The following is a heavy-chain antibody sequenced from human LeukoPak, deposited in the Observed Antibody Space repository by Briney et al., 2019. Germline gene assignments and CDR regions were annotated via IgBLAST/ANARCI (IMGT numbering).Heavy chain of an antibody. CDR2: IFTSGGT. CDR1: GGPISSYY. J-gene: IGHJ4*02. CDR3: AREASPIPEPYSSSPPVIDY. V-gene: IGHV4-4*07. D-gene: IGHD6-6*01. Sequence: SETLSLTCTVSGGPISSYYWSWIRQPAGKGLEWIGRIFTSGGTNYNPSLKSRVTMSVDTSKNQFSLKLSSVTAADTAVYYCAREASPIPEPYSSSPPVIDYWGQGTLVTVCS.